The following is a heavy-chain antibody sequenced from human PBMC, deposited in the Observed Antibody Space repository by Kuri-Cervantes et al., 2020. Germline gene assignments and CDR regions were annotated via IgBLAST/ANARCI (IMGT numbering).Heavy chain of an antibody. CDR1: GFTFSDYY. Sequence: LTCAASGFTFSDYYMSWIRQAPGKGLEWVSYISSSGSTIYYADSVKGRFTISRDNSKNTLYLQMDSLRAEDTALYYCAKDSHAARDSWGQGTLVTVSS. CDR2: ISSSGSTI. V-gene: IGHV3-11*01. D-gene: IGHD6-6*01. CDR3: AKDSHAARDS. J-gene: IGHJ4*02.